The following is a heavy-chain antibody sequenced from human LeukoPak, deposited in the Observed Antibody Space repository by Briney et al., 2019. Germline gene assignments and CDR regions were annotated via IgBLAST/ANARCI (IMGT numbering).Heavy chain of an antibody. D-gene: IGHD3-10*01. Sequence: SETLSLTCADYGGSFSGYYWSWIRQPPGKGLEWIGEINHSGSTNYNPSLKSRVTISVDTSKNQFSLKLSSVTAADTAVYYCARVPKDYGSGSTYYFDYWGQGTPVTVSS. CDR1: GGSFSGYY. J-gene: IGHJ4*02. CDR2: INHSGST. V-gene: IGHV4-34*01. CDR3: ARVPKDYGSGSTYYFDY.